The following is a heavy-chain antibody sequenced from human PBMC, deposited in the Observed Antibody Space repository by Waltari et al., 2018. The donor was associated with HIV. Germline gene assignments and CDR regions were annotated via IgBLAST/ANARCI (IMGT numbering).Heavy chain of an antibody. V-gene: IGHV1-69-2*01. CDR1: GYKFTSYY. J-gene: IGHJ4*02. CDR3: LSDAGI. Sequence: QSGTQVVKARTALPVACRVSGYKFTSYYLHWVKKTPTKSFEWVGCVDPETGDTLYGDHFQTIVTISVDSSSKTSFLKISDVTTDDSAVYYCLSDAGIWGQGSQVTV. D-gene: IGHD1-1*01. CDR2: VDPETGDT.